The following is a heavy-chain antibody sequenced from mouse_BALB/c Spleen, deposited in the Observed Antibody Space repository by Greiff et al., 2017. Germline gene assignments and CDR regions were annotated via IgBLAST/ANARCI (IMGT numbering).Heavy chain of an antibody. CDR2: IYPGSGST. CDR1: GYTFTSYW. J-gene: IGHJ2*01. V-gene: IGHV1S22*01. CDR3: TRGDYGSSYDYFDY. Sequence: LQQSGDDLVKPGASVKLSCKASGYTFTSYWMHWVKQRPGQGLEWIGNIYPGSGSTNYDEKFKSKATLTVDTSSSTAYMQLSSLTSEDSAVYYCTRGDYGSSYDYFDYWGQGTTLTVSS. D-gene: IGHD1-1*01.